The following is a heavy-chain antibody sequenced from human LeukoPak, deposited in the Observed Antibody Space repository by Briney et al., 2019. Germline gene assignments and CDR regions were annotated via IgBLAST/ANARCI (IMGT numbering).Heavy chain of an antibody. CDR3: AKVRTDLYYDFWSGYFGY. D-gene: IGHD3-3*01. V-gene: IGHV3-23*01. Sequence: GGSLRLSCAASGFTSSSYAMSWVRQAPGKGLEWVSAISGSGGSTYYADSVKGRFTISRDNSKNTLYLQMNSLRAEDTAVYYCAKVRTDLYYDFWSGYFGYWGQGTLVTVSS. CDR1: GFTSSSYA. J-gene: IGHJ4*02. CDR2: ISGSGGST.